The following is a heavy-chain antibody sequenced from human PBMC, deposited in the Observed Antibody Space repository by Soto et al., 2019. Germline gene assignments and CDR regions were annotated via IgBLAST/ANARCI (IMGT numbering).Heavy chain of an antibody. CDR2: IYYSGST. CDR3: ARLWFGEPVDY. D-gene: IGHD3-10*01. CDR1: GGSISSYY. J-gene: IGHJ4*02. V-gene: IGHV4-59*08. Sequence: QVQLQESGPGLVKPSETLSLTCTVSGGSISSYYWSWIRQPPGKGLEWIGYIYYSGSTNYNPSLKIXXTXSXXTSKNQFSLKLSSVTAADTAVYYCARLWFGEPVDYWGQGTLVTVSS.